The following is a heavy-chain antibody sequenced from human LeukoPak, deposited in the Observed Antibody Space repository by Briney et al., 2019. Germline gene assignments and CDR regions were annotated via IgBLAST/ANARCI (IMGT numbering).Heavy chain of an antibody. CDR1: GFTFSSYS. CDR2: ISSSSSTI. Sequence: GGSLRLSCAASGFTFSSYSMNWVRQAPGKGLEWVSYISSSSSTIYYADSVKGRFTISRDNAKNSLLLQMNSLRDEDTAVYYCASLGYGSGSPYWGQGTLVTVSS. D-gene: IGHD3-10*01. CDR3: ASLGYGSGSPY. J-gene: IGHJ4*02. V-gene: IGHV3-48*02.